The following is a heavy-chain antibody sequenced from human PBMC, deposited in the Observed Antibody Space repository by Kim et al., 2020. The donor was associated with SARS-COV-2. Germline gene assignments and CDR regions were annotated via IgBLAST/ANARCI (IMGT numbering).Heavy chain of an antibody. J-gene: IGHJ3*02. V-gene: IGHV7-4-1*02. D-gene: IGHD5-18*01. Sequence: TYAQGFTGRFVFSLGTSVSTAYLQISSLKAEDTAVYYCARVDTYTDAFDIWGQGTMVTVSS. CDR3: ARVDTYTDAFDI.